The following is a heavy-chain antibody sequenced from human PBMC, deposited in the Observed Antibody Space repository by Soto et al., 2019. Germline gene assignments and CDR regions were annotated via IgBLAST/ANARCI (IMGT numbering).Heavy chain of an antibody. CDR1: GGTFSSYA. J-gene: IGHJ3*02. CDR2: IIPIFGTA. D-gene: IGHD6-13*01. V-gene: IGHV1-69*06. CDR3: ASRSSWFDAFDI. Sequence: GASVKVSCKASGGTFSSYAISWVLEAPGQGLEWMGGIIPIFGTANYAQKFQGRVTITADKSTSTAYMELSGLRSGDTAVYYCASRSSWFDAFDIWGQGTMVTVSS.